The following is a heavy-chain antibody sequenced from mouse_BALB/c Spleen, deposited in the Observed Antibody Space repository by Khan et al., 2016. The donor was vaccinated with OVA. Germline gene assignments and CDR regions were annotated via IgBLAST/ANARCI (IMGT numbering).Heavy chain of an antibody. J-gene: IGHJ3*01. D-gene: IGHD2-3*01. CDR3: AWVGYSPCFAY. Sequence: VRLQQSGTELVRPGALVKLSCKASGFTITDYYIHWVTQRPEQGLEWIGWIDPDNGYTVYDPNVQGKASITADTSSNTPYLQLISLTSEDTAVYYCAWVGYSPCFAYWGQGTLVTVSA. CDR1: GFTITDYY. V-gene: IGHV14-1*02. CDR2: IDPDNGYT.